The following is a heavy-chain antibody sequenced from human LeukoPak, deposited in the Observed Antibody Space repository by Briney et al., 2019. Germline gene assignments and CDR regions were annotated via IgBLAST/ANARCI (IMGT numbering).Heavy chain of an antibody. CDR3: ARQGDCSGGSCYGGAFDI. V-gene: IGHV5-51*01. CDR2: IYPGDSDT. D-gene: IGHD2-15*01. CDR1: GYSFTSYW. Sequence: GESLKISCKGSGYSFTSYWIDWVRQMPGKGLEWMGIIYPGDSDTRYSPSFQGQVTISADKSISTAYLQWSSLKASDTAMYYCARQGDCSGGSCYGGAFDIWGQGTMVTVSS. J-gene: IGHJ3*02.